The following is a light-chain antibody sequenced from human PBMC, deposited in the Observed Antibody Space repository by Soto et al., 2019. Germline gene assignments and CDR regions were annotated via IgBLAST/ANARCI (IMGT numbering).Light chain of an antibody. J-gene: IGLJ1*01. CDR1: SSDVGGYDY. Sequence: QSVLTQPPSASGSPGQSVTISCTGTSSDVGGYDYVSWYQQQSGKAPKLIIYDVSKRPSGVPDRFSGSKSGNTASLTISGLQAEDEAEYYCTSYTSSTPFYVFGTGTKVTV. CDR2: DVS. V-gene: IGLV2-8*01. CDR3: TSYTSSTPFYV.